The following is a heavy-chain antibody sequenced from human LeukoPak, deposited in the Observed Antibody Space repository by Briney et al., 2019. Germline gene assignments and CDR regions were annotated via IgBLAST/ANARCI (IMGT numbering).Heavy chain of an antibody. Sequence: SETPSLTCTVSGGSISSSSYYWGWIRQPPGKGLEWIGSIYYSGSTYYNPSLKSRVTISVDTSKNQFSLKLSSVTAADMAVYYCARGGTSVAGTFDYWGQGTLVTVSS. CDR1: GGSISSSSYY. D-gene: IGHD6-19*01. CDR3: ARGGTSVAGTFDY. V-gene: IGHV4-39*01. J-gene: IGHJ4*02. CDR2: IYYSGST.